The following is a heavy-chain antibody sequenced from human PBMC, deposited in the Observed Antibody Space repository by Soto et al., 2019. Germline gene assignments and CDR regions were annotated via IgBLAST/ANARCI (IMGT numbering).Heavy chain of an antibody. CDR1: GFTFSSYA. CDR2: ISGSGGST. CDR3: AKRRSGWYGEGGYYFDY. V-gene: IGHV3-23*01. Sequence: EVQLLESGGGLVQPGGSLRLSCAASGFTFSSYAMSWVRQAPGKGLEWVSAISGSGGSTYYADSVKGRFTISRDNSKNTLYLQMNSLRAEDTAVYYSAKRRSGWYGEGGYYFDYWGQGTLVTVSS. D-gene: IGHD6-19*01. J-gene: IGHJ4*02.